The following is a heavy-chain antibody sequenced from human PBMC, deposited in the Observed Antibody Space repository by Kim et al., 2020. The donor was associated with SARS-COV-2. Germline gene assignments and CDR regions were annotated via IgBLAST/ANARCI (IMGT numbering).Heavy chain of an antibody. CDR3: ARERGLGYCSSTSCYGELELLGPYY. Sequence: ASVKVSCKASGYTFTSYYMHWVRQAPGQGLEWMGIINTSGGSTSYAQKFQGRVTMTRDTSTSTVYMELSSLRSEDTAVYYCARERGLGYCSSTSCYGELELLGPYYWGQGTLVTVSS. CDR2: INTSGGST. D-gene: IGHD2-2*01. J-gene: IGHJ4*02. CDR1: GYTFTSYY. V-gene: IGHV1-46*01.